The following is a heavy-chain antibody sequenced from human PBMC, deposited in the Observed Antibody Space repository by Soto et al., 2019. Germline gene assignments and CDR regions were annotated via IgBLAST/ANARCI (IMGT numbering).Heavy chain of an antibody. CDR2: ISYDGSNK. CDR3: AKDAEQLVVGGMDV. D-gene: IGHD6-13*01. V-gene: IGHV3-30*18. J-gene: IGHJ6*02. CDR1: GFTFSSYG. Sequence: GGSLRLSCAASGFTFSSYGMHWVRQAPGKGLEWVAVISYDGSNKYYADSVKGRFTISRDNSKNTLYLQMNSLRAEDTAVYYCAKDAEQLVVGGMDVWGQGTTVTVSS.